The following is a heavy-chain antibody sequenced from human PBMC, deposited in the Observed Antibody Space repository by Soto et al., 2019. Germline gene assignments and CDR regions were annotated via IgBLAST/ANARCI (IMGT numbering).Heavy chain of an antibody. Sequence: ASVKVSCKASGYTFTSYYMHWVRQAPGQGLEWMGIINPSGGSTSYAQKFQGRVTMTRDTSTSTVYMELSSLRSEDTAVYYCARDKDDYVWGSYRQSDAFDIWGRGTMVTVSS. CDR3: ARDKDDYVWGSYRQSDAFDI. CDR2: INPSGGST. CDR1: GYTFTSYY. V-gene: IGHV1-46*01. D-gene: IGHD3-16*02. J-gene: IGHJ3*02.